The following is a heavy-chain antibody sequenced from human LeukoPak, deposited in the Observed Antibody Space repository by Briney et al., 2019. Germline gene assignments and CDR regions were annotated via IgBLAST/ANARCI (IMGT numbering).Heavy chain of an antibody. Sequence: GGSLRLSCAASGFTFDDYAMHWVRQAPGKGLEWVSGISWNSGSIGYADSVKGRFTISRDNAKNSLYLQMNSLRAEDTALYYCAKDSGGYFDYWGQGTLVTVSS. CDR2: ISWNSGSI. CDR3: AKDSGGYFDY. D-gene: IGHD3-10*01. V-gene: IGHV3-9*01. J-gene: IGHJ4*02. CDR1: GFTFDDYA.